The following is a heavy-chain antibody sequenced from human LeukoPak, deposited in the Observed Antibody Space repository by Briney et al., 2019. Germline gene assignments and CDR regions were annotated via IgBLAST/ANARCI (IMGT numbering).Heavy chain of an antibody. D-gene: IGHD6-19*01. J-gene: IGHJ4*02. Sequence: GGSLRLSCAASGFTFSSHWMSWVRQAPGKGLEWVANIKQDGSEKYYVDSVKGRFTISRDNAKNSLYLQMNSLRAEDTAVYYCARSISGWYFFDYWGQGTLVTVSS. CDR2: IKQDGSEK. V-gene: IGHV3-7*01. CDR1: GFTFSSHW. CDR3: ARSISGWYFFDY.